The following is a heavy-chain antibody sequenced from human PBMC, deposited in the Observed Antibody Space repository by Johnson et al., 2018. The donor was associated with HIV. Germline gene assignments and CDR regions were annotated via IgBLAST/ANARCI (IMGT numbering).Heavy chain of an antibody. CDR2: ISYDGSNK. CDR3: ARVFLGSSWYSDAFDI. CDR1: GFTFSSYA. V-gene: IGHV3-30-3*01. Sequence: QVQLVESGGGVVQPGRSLRLSCAASGFTFSSYAMHWVRQAPGKGLEWVAVISYDGSNKYYADSVKGRFTISRDNSKNTLYRQMNSLRAEDTAVYYCARVFLGSSWYSDAFDIWGQGTMVTVSS. J-gene: IGHJ3*02. D-gene: IGHD6-13*01.